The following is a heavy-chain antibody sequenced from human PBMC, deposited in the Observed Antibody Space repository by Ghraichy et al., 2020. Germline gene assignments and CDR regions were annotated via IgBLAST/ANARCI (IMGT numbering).Heavy chain of an antibody. CDR3: AIQLVIAGGTGSFDY. CDR1: GGSISSSSYY. V-gene: IGHV4-39*01. J-gene: IGHJ4*02. CDR2: IYYSGST. D-gene: IGHD6-13*01. Sequence: SETLSLTCSVSGGSISSSSYYWGWIRQPPGKGLEWIGSIYYSGSTYYNPSLESRVTISVGASKNRFSLNLSSVTAADTAVYYCAIQLVIAGGTGSFDYWGQGTLVTVSS.